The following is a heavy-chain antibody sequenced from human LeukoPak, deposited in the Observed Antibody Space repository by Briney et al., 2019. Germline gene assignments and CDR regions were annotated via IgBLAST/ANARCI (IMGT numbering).Heavy chain of an antibody. CDR3: ARDQYYYDILTGYYRYFDY. D-gene: IGHD3-9*01. J-gene: IGHJ4*02. CDR1: GGSISSYY. CDR2: IYTSGSA. V-gene: IGHV4-4*07. Sequence: PSETLSLTCTVSGGSISSYYWSWIRQPAGKGLEWIGRIYTSGSANYNPSLKSRVTMSVDTSKNQFSLKLGSVTAADTAVYYCARDQYYYDILTGYYRYFDYWGQGTLVTVSS.